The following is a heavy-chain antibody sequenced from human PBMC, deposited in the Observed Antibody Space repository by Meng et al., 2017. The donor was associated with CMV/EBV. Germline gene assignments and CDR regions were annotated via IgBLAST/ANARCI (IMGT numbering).Heavy chain of an antibody. CDR1: GGTFSSYA. J-gene: IGHJ4*02. CDR2: IIPIFGTA. V-gene: IGHV1-69*05. CDR3: ARGKHKYQLRRAAFDY. D-gene: IGHD2-2*01. Sequence: SVKVSCKASGGTFSSYAISWVRQAPGQGLEWMGGIIPIFGTANYAQKFQGRVTITTDESTSTAYMELSSLRSEDTAVYYCARGKHKYQLRRAAFDYWGQGTLVTVSS.